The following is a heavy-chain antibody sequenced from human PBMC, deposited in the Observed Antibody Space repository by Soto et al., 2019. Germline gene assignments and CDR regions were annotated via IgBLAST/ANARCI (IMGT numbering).Heavy chain of an antibody. Sequence: SETLSLTCTVSGGSISSSSYYWGWIRQPPGKGLEWIGSIYYSGSTYYTPSLKSRVTISVDTSKNQFSLKLSSVTAADTAVYYCASGYSSSWYGYYYYGMDVWGQGTTVTVSS. D-gene: IGHD6-13*01. V-gene: IGHV4-39*01. CDR1: GGSISSSSYY. J-gene: IGHJ6*02. CDR2: IYYSGST. CDR3: ASGYSSSWYGYYYYGMDV.